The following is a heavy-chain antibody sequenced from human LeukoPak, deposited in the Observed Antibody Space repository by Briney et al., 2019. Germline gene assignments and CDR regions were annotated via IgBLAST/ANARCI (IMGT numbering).Heavy chain of an antibody. CDR2: ISSSSSTI. V-gene: IGHV3-48*04. J-gene: IGHJ3*02. D-gene: IGHD3-10*01. CDR3: ARGGWFGELSDAFDI. CDR1: GFTFSSYS. Sequence: PGGSLRLSCAASGFTFSSYSMNWVRQAPGKGLEWISYISSSSSTIYYADSVKGRFTISRDNAKNSLYLQMNSLRAEDTAVYYCARGGWFGELSDAFDIWGQGTMVTVSS.